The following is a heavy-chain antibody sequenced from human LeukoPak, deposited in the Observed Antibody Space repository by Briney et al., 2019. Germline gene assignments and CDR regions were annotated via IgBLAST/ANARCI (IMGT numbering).Heavy chain of an antibody. Sequence: ASVKVSCKSSGYTFTSYYMHWVRQAPGQGLEWMGIINPSGGSTSYAQKFQGRVTMTRDTSTSTVYMELSSLRSEDTAVYYCAREYSGYGSDYWGQGTLVTVSS. CDR1: GYTFTSYY. J-gene: IGHJ4*02. CDR3: AREYSGYGSDY. V-gene: IGHV1-46*03. CDR2: INPSGGST. D-gene: IGHD5-12*01.